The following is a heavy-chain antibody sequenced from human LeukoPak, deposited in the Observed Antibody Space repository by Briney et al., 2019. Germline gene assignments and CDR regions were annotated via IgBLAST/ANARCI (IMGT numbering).Heavy chain of an antibody. Sequence: GRSLRLSCAASGFTFSSYAMHWVRQAPGKGLEWVAVISYDGSNKYYADSVKGRFTISRDNAKDSVYLQMNSLRAEDTAVYYCARDLGGYNFDYWGQGTLVTVSS. CDR1: GFTFSSYA. CDR3: ARDLGGYNFDY. D-gene: IGHD5-24*01. V-gene: IGHV3-30*07. J-gene: IGHJ4*02. CDR2: ISYDGSNK.